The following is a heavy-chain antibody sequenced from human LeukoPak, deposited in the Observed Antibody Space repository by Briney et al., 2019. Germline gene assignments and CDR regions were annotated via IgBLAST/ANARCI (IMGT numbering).Heavy chain of an antibody. CDR3: ARGRNYDFWSGQKKNASDI. Sequence: PSETLSLTCAVYGGSFSGYYWSWIRQPPGKGLEWIGEINHSGSTNYNPSLKSRVTISVDTSKNQFSLKLSSVTAADTAVYYCARGRNYDFWSGQKKNASDIWGQGTMVTVSS. CDR2: INHSGST. J-gene: IGHJ3*02. D-gene: IGHD3-3*01. V-gene: IGHV4-34*01. CDR1: GGSFSGYY.